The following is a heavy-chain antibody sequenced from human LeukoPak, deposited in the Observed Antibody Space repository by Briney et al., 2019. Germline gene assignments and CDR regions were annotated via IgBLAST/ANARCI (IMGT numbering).Heavy chain of an antibody. CDR3: ARDDSGWYHFFDY. D-gene: IGHD6-19*01. CDR1: GFTFSSYS. V-gene: IGHV3-21*01. CDR2: ISSSSSYI. Sequence: GGSLRLSCAASGFTFSSYSMNWVRQAPGKGLEWVSSISSSSSYIYYADSVKGRFTISRDNAKNSLYLQMNSLRAEDTAVYYCARDDSGWYHFFDYWGQETLVTVSS. J-gene: IGHJ4*02.